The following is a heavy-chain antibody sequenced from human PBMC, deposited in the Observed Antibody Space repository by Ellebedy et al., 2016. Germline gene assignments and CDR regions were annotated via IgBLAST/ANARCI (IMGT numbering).Heavy chain of an antibody. V-gene: IGHV1-46*01. CDR3: ARPYGNYDSSGGMDV. J-gene: IGHJ6*02. Sequence: ASVKVSXKASGYTFTSYYMHWVRQAPGQGLEWMGIINPSGGSTSYAQKFQGRVTMTRDTSTSTVYMELSSLRSEDTAVYYCARPYGNYDSSGGMDVWGQGTTVTVSS. D-gene: IGHD3-22*01. CDR2: INPSGGST. CDR1: GYTFTSYY.